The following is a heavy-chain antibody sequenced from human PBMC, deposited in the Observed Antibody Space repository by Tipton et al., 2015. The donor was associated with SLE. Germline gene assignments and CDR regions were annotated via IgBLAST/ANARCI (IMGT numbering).Heavy chain of an antibody. D-gene: IGHD4-17*01. CDR1: GGSIRSSNW. Sequence: TLSLTCTVSGGSIRSSNWWSWVLQPPGKGLEWIGEIHHSGSTNSNPSLKSRVTISVDKSKNQFSLKLSSVTVADTAVYYCAKDYNHDNADYNWGQGTLVIVSS. CDR3: AKDYNHDNADYN. CDR2: IHHSGST. J-gene: IGHJ4*02. V-gene: IGHV4-4*02.